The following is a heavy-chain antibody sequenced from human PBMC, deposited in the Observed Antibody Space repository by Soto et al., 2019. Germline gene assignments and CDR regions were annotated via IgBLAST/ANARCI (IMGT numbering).Heavy chain of an antibody. CDR1: GFTFSSYA. CDR3: AKAADLRYFDY. V-gene: IGHV3-23*01. J-gene: IGHJ4*02. Sequence: PGGPLRLSFAASGFTFSSYAMSWVRQAPGKGLEWVSAISGSGVSTYYADSVKARLPISRDNSKNTWYLQMNSLGAEDTAVYFFAKAADLRYFDYWGQGTLVTVSS. D-gene: IGHD3-16*01. CDR2: ISGSGVST.